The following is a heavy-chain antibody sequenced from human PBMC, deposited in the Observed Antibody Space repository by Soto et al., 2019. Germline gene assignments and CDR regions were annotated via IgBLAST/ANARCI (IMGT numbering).Heavy chain of an antibody. CDR2: IYHSGNT. D-gene: IGHD6-6*01. Sequence: LSLTCAVSGYSIGSGYYWGWIRQPPGKGLEWIGSIYHSGNTHYNPSLKSRVIISVDTSKNRFSLRLSSVTAADTAAYYCAREYSSSSGYFDYWGQGTRVTVSS. J-gene: IGHJ4*02. V-gene: IGHV4-38-2*02. CDR1: GYSIGSGYY. CDR3: AREYSSSSGYFDY.